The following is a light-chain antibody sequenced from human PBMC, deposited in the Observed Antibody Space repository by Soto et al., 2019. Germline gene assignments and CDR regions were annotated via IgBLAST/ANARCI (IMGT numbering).Light chain of an antibody. CDR2: GAS. Sequence: EIVMTQSPATLSVSPGERATLSCRASQSVSSNLAWYQQKPGQAPRLLIYGASTRATGITARFSGSGSGTEFTLTISSLLSADFAVYYCQQYNNWPRTFGQGTKVDI. V-gene: IGKV3-15*01. CDR3: QQYNNWPRT. CDR1: QSVSSN. J-gene: IGKJ1*01.